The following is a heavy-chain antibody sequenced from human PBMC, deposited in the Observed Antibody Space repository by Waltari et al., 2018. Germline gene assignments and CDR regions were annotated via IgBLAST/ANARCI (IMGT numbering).Heavy chain of an antibody. J-gene: IGHJ4*02. V-gene: IGHV4-39*07. CDR2: IYYSGST. D-gene: IGHD5-12*01. CDR3: ARASGYDSYDY. Sequence: QLQLQESGPGLVKPSESLSLTCTVSGGSISSSSYYWGWIRQPPGKGLEWIGSIYYSGSTYYNPSLKSRVTISVDTSKNQFSLKLSSVTAADTAVYYCARASGYDSYDYWGQGTLVTVSS. CDR1: GGSISSSSYY.